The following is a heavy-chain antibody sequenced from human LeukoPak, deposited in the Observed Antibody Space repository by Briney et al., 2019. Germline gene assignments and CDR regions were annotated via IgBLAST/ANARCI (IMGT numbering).Heavy chain of an antibody. CDR2: ISSSSTST. D-gene: IGHD3-22*01. CDR3: TRDRDDDSSGSIDDAFDI. J-gene: IGHJ3*02. CDR1: GFTFSDYY. V-gene: IGHV3-11*06. Sequence: TGGSLRLSCAASGFTFSDYYMSWVRQAPGKGLEWVSYISSSSTSTNYADSVKGRFTISRDNAKNSLYLQMNSLRAEDTAVYYCTRDRDDDSSGSIDDAFDIWGQGTMVTVSS.